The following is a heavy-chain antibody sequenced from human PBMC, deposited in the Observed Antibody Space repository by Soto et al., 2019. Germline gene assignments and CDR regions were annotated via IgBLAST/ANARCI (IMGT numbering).Heavy chain of an antibody. J-gene: IGHJ4*02. D-gene: IGHD3-10*01. CDR2: LTGSSSNI. Sequence: EVQLLESGGGLVQPGGSLRLSCAASGFSFRNYAMSWVRQSPVKGLEWISTLTGSSSNIYYADSVKGRFAISRDNSRNTLYLQMNSLTAEDTAVYYCAKGRATYGLLTHNYWGQETLVTVSS. V-gene: IGHV3-23*01. CDR1: GFSFRNYA. CDR3: AKGRATYGLLTHNY.